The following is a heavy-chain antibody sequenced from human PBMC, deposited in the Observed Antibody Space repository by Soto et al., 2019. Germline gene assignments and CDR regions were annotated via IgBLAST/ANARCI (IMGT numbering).Heavy chain of an antibody. D-gene: IGHD6-13*01. J-gene: IGHJ1*01. CDR1: GHKFTNNG. Sequence: SEKVAWKASGHKFTNNGIRWEGQAPGRGLEWMGWISTDNANTCYAQKFQGRVTMTTDTSTSTAYMELRGLRSDDTAVFYCARERDGSSWSSAESLQYWGQGTLVTVSS. CDR3: ARERDGSSWSSAESLQY. CDR2: ISTDNANT. V-gene: IGHV1-18*01.